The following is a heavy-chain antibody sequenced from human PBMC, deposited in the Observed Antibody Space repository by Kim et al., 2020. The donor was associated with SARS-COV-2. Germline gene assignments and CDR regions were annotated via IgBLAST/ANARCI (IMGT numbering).Heavy chain of an antibody. V-gene: IGHV3-23*01. J-gene: IGHJ4*02. Sequence: ADSVKGRFTISRDNSKHTLYLQMNSLRAEDTAVYYCAKGQSSSWIYYFDYWGQGTLVTVSS. CDR3: AKGQSSSWIYYFDY. D-gene: IGHD6-13*01.